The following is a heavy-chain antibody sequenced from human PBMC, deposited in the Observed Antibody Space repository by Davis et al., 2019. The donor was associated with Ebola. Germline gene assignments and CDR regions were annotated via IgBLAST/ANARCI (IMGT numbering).Heavy chain of an antibody. D-gene: IGHD3-16*01. V-gene: IGHV1-69*06. Sequence: SVKVSCKASGGTFSSYAISWVRQAPGQGLEWMGGIIPIFGTANYAQKFQGRVTITADKSTSTAYMELSSLRSEDTAVYYCARGAYIGGDYFDYWGQGTLVTVSS. J-gene: IGHJ4*02. CDR2: IIPIFGTA. CDR3: ARGAYIGGDYFDY. CDR1: GGTFSSYA.